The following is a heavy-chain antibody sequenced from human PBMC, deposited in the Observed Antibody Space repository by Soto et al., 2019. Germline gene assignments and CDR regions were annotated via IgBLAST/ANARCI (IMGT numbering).Heavy chain of an antibody. Sequence: ASVKVSCKASGYTFTGYYMHWVRQAPGQGLEWMGWINPNSGGTNYAQKFQGRVTMTRDTSISTAYMELSRLRSDDTAVYYCARPPGYSSSWSTREYGMDVRGQGTTVTV. CDR1: GYTFTGYY. CDR2: INPNSGGT. D-gene: IGHD6-13*01. CDR3: ARPPGYSSSWSTREYGMDV. J-gene: IGHJ6*02. V-gene: IGHV1-2*02.